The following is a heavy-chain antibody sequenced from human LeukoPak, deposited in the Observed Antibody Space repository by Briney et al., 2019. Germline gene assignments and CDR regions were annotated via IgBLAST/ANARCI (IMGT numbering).Heavy chain of an antibody. J-gene: IGHJ4*02. CDR2: IYYSGST. Sequence: PSETLSLTCTVSGGSISSYYWSWIRQPPGKGLEWIGYIYYSGSTNYNPSLKSRVTISVDTSKNQFSLKLSSVTAADTAVYYCARERGNPPGHEDFDYWGQGTLVTVSS. V-gene: IGHV4-59*01. CDR3: ARERGNPPGHEDFDY. CDR1: GGSISSYY.